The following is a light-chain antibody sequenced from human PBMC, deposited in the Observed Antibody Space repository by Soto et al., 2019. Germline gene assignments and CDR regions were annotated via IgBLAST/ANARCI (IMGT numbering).Light chain of an antibody. Sequence: DIVLTQSPGTLSLSPGERATLSCSSSQSVSSSYLAWYQQKPGQAPRLLIYGASSRATDIASRFSGSGSGTKFTLTISSLQPDDFATYCCQQYNSYWPCGQGTKLDIK. CDR1: QSVSSSY. J-gene: IGKJ1*01. CDR3: QQYNSYWP. V-gene: IGKV3-20*01. CDR2: GAS.